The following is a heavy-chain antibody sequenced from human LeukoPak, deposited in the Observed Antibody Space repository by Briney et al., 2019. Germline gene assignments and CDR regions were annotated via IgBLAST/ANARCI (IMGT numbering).Heavy chain of an antibody. V-gene: IGHV4-4*02. Sequence: SSETLSLTCTVSGGSIGASINSPNWWSWVRQPPGKGLEWIGEIFHSGSTNYNPSPKSRVTMSVDKSKNRFSLNLTSVTAADTAVYFCARAPRAYCSTTGSCFQDYWGQGTLVTVSP. CDR2: IFHSGST. CDR3: ARAPRAYCSTTGSCFQDY. CDR1: GGSIGASINSPNW. J-gene: IGHJ4*02. D-gene: IGHD2-2*01.